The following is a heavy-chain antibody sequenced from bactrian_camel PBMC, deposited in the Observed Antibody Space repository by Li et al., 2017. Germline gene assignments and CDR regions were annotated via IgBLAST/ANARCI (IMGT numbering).Heavy chain of an antibody. D-gene: IGHD2*01. CDR1: GSIYGDAR. CDR2: ISSGGART. Sequence: VQLVESGGASVQAGGSLRLSCGASGSIYGDARVGWFRQSPGKEREPVATISSGGARTYYADSVKGRFTISQDNGIPALYLQMNALKIEDTAVYYCAAECTFGNFWGQRTQVTVS. CDR3: AAECTFGNF. V-gene: IGHV3-3*01. J-gene: IGHJ4*01.